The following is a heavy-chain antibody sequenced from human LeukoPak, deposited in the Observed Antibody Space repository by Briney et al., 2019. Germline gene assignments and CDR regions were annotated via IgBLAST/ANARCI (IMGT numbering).Heavy chain of an antibody. Sequence: PSETLSLTCTVSGGSISSGDYYWSWIRQPPGKGLEWIGYIYYSENTYYNPSLKSRVTISVDTSKSQFSLKLSSVTAADTAVYYCAREPRLRRYGSGSYYMADYWGQGTLVTVSS. CDR1: GGSISSGDYY. D-gene: IGHD3-10*01. CDR3: AREPRLRRYGSGSYYMADY. J-gene: IGHJ4*02. V-gene: IGHV4-30-4*01. CDR2: IYYSENT.